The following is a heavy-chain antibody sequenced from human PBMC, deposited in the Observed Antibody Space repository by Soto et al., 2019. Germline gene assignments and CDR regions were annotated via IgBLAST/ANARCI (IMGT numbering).Heavy chain of an antibody. CDR1: GRSINTCS. CDR2: IYYSGRT. Sequence: PSETLSLTCTVSGRSINTCSWNCIRQPPGKGLEWIGYIYYSGRTNYNPSLKSRLTINPDTSKNQFSLKLSSVTAADTAVYYCARDSQIAAAGRRKPYYGMDVWGQGTTVTVSS. V-gene: IGHV4-59*01. CDR3: ARDSQIAAAGRRKPYYGMDV. D-gene: IGHD6-13*01. J-gene: IGHJ6*02.